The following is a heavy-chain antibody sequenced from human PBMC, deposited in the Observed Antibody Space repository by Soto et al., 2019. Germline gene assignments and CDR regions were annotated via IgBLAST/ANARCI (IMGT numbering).Heavy chain of an antibody. Sequence: GGSLRLSCAGSGFIFSNAWMSWVRQAPGKGLEWVAVIWYDGSNKYYADSVKGRFTISRDNSKNTLYLQMNSLRAEDTAVYYCASDYGDSAAFDISGQGTMVTVSS. CDR2: IWYDGSNK. CDR1: GFIFSNAW. D-gene: IGHD4-17*01. CDR3: ASDYGDSAAFDI. V-gene: IGHV3-33*08. J-gene: IGHJ3*02.